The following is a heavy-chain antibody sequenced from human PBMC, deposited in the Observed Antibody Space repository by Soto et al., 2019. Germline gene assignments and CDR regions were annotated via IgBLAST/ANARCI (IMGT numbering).Heavy chain of an antibody. CDR2: INHSGST. V-gene: IGHV4-34*01. CDR3: ARRRRYSSSWSETGYYFDY. Sequence: SETLSLTCAVYGGSFSGYYWSWVRQPPGKGLEWIGEINHSGSTNYNPSLKSRVTISVDTSKNQFSLKLSSVTAADTAVYYCARRRRYSSSWSETGYYFDYWGQGTLVTVSS. J-gene: IGHJ4*02. CDR1: GGSFSGYY. D-gene: IGHD6-13*01.